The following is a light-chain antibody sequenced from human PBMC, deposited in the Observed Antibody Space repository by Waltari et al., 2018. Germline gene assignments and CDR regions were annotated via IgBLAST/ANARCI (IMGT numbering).Light chain of an antibody. CDR1: QSVSRA. J-gene: IGKJ1*01. V-gene: IGKV3-20*01. CDR3: QNYERLPAT. Sequence: EVVLTQSPAHLSLSPGERATLPCRASQSVSRALVWYQQKPCQAPRLLIYGVSNRATGIPDRFSGSGSGTDFSLTISRLEPEDFAVYYCQNYERLPATFGQGTRVEIK. CDR2: GVS.